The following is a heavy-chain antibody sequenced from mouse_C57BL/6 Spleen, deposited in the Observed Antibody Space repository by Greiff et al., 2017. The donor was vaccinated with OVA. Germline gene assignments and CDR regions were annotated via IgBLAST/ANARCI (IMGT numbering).Heavy chain of an antibody. Sequence: QVQLKQPGAELVRPGSSVKLSCKASGYTFTSYWMDWVKQRPGQGLEWIGNIYPSDSETHYNQKFKDKATLTVDKSSSTAYMQLSSLTSEDSAVYYCARGSYYYGSSYEFDYWGQGTTLTVSS. J-gene: IGHJ2*01. CDR3: ARGSYYYGSSYEFDY. CDR2: IYPSDSET. V-gene: IGHV1-61*01. D-gene: IGHD1-1*01. CDR1: GYTFTSYW.